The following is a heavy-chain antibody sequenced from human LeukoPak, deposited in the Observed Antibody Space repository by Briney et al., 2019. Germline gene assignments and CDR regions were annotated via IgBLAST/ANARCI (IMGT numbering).Heavy chain of an antibody. D-gene: IGHD3-3*01. CDR3: ARGGYDFWSGYFSTHYYYYYYYMDV. J-gene: IGHJ6*03. V-gene: IGHV3-21*01. CDR1: GFTFSSYS. Sequence: GGSLRLSCAASGFTFSSYSMNWVRQAPGKGLEWVSSISSSSSYIYYADSVKGRFTISRDNAKNSLYLQMNSLRAEDTAVYYCARGGYDFWSGYFSTHYYYYYYYMDVWGKGTTVTVSS. CDR2: ISSSSSYI.